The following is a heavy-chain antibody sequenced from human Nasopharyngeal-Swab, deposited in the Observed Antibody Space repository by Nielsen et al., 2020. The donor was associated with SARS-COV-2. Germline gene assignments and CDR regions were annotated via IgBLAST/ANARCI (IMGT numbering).Heavy chain of an antibody. J-gene: IGHJ6*03. CDR2: ITYDGSNK. CDR1: GFTFSSYA. Sequence: GESLKISCAASGFTFSSYAMHWVRQAPGKGLEWVAVITYDGSNKYYADSVKGRFTISRDNSKNTLYLQMNSLRAEDTAVYYCARDEVGAAYYYYMDVWGKGTTVTVSS. V-gene: IGHV3-30-3*01. D-gene: IGHD1-26*01. CDR3: ARDEVGAAYYYYMDV.